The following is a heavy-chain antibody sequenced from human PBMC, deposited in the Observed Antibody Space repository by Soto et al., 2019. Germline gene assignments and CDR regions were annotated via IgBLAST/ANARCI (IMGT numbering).Heavy chain of an antibody. J-gene: IGHJ6*03. V-gene: IGHV3-21*01. Sequence: GGSLRLSCAASGFTFSSYSMNWVRQAPGKGLEWVSSISSSSSYIYYADSVKGRFTISRDNAKNSLYLQMNSLRAEDTAVYYCARVFRDIVVVPAAIYYCYYMDVWGKGTTVTVSS. CDR2: ISSSSSYI. CDR3: ARVFRDIVVVPAAIYYCYYMDV. CDR1: GFTFSSYS. D-gene: IGHD2-2*01.